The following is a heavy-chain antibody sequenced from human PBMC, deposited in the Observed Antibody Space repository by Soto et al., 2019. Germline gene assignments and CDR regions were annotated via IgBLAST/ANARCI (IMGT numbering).Heavy chain of an antibody. CDR2: ISSSSSTI. Sequence: GSLRLSCAASGFTFSSYGMNWVRQAPGKGLEWVSYISSSSSTIYYADSVKGRFTISRDNAKNSLYLQMNSLRDEDTAVYYCARDSSGWELNPPFDYWGQGTLVTVSS. CDR3: ARDSSGWELNPPFDY. CDR1: GFTFSSYG. J-gene: IGHJ4*02. D-gene: IGHD1-26*01. V-gene: IGHV3-48*02.